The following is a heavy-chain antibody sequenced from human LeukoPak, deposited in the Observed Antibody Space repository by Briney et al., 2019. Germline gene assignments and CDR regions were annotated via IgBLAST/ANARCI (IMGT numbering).Heavy chain of an antibody. CDR2: IYHSGST. V-gene: IGHV4-38-2*02. J-gene: IGHJ4*02. CDR1: GYSISSGYY. Sequence: SETLSLTCTVSGYSISSGYYWGWIRQPPGKGLEWIGSIYHSGSTYYNPSLKSRVTISVDTSKNQFSLKLSSVTAADTAVYYCARGAPSPAFDYWGQGTLVTVSS. CDR3: ARGAPSPAFDY.